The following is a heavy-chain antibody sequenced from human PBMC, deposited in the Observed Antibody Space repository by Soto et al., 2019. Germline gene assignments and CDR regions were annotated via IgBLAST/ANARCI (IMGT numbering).Heavy chain of an antibody. V-gene: IGHV3-7*01. CDR1: GFTFRAYW. J-gene: IGHJ4*02. Sequence: GGSLRLSCAASGFTFRAYWMHWVRQAPGKGLEWVATIKEDGSVKSYVDSVKGRFTISRDNAKNSLYLQMNSLGAEDTAVYYCVAVRPDYWGQGTLVTVSS. CDR2: IKEDGSVK. D-gene: IGHD6-6*01. CDR3: VAVRPDY.